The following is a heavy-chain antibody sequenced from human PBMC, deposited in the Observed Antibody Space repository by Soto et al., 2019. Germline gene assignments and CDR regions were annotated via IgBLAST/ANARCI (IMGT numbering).Heavy chain of an antibody. CDR1: GGSISSAAYY. J-gene: IGHJ4*02. D-gene: IGHD2-2*02. CDR3: AREYTYGSNFFDC. CDR2: ISHSGST. Sequence: QVQLQESGPGLVKPSQTLSLTCTVSGGSISSAAYYWSWIRQHPGKGLEWIGYISHSGSTYYNTCLKSRVIISVDTSKNQFSLSLTSVTAADTAVYYCAREYTYGSNFFDCWGQGALVTVSS. V-gene: IGHV4-31*03.